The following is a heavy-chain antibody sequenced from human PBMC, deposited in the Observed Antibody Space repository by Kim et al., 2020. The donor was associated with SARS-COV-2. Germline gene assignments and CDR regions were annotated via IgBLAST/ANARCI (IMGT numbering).Heavy chain of an antibody. CDR1: GFTFSSYD. CDR3: ARGGGTMVGGWFDP. Sequence: GGSLRLSCAASGFTFSSYDMHWVRQATGKGLEWVSAIGTAGDTYYPGSVKGRFTISRENAKNSLYLQMNSLRAGDTAVYYCARGGGTMVGGWFDPWGQGTLVTVSS. V-gene: IGHV3-13*01. J-gene: IGHJ5*02. CDR2: IGTAGDT. D-gene: IGHD3-10*02.